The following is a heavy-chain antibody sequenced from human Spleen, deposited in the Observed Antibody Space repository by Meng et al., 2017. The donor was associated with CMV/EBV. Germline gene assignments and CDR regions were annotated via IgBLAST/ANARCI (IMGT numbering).Heavy chain of an antibody. CDR3: ARGVEPGTWWFDP. V-gene: IGHV1-69*05. CDR2: IIPIFGTA. CDR1: GGTFSSYA. Sequence: SVKVSCKASGGTFSSYAISWVRQAPGQGLEWMGGIIPIFGTANYAQKFQGRVTITTDESTSTAYMELSSLRSEDTAVYYCARGVEPGTWWFDPWGQGTLVTVSS. J-gene: IGHJ5*02. D-gene: IGHD1/OR15-1a*01.